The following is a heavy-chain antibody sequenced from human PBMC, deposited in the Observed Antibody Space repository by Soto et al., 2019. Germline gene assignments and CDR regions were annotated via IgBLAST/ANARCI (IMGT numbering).Heavy chain of an antibody. D-gene: IGHD4-17*01. CDR2: IVNHGGTK. CDR3: ARDDEYDDNGLDY. CDR1: GFMFSRFG. Sequence: QVQLVESGGGVVQPGTSLRLSCAASGFMFSRFGMHWVRQAPGKGLEWVAVIVNHGGTKDYADSVRGRFTISRDNSRKTVFLEISSLRVEYTAIYCGARDDEYDDNGLDYWGQGTVVTVSS. J-gene: IGHJ4*02. V-gene: IGHV3-33*01.